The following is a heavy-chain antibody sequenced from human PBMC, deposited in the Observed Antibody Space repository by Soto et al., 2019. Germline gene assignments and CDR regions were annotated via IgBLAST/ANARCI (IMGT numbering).Heavy chain of an antibody. CDR1: GGSISSYY. Sequence: SETLSLTCTVSGGSISSYYWSWIRQPPGKGLEWIGYIYYSGSTNYNPSLKSRVTISVDTSKNQFSLKLSSVTAADTAVYYCARAPSGRGNYATFWFDPWGQGTLVTVS. D-gene: IGHD1-7*01. CDR2: IYYSGST. V-gene: IGHV4-59*01. CDR3: ARAPSGRGNYATFWFDP. J-gene: IGHJ5*02.